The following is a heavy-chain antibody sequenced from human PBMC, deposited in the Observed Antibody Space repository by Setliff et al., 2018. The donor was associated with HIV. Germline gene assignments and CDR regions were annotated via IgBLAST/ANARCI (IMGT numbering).Heavy chain of an antibody. CDR1: DYSISSDYY. Sequence: SETLSLTCAVSDYSISSDYYWGWIRQSPGKGLEWIGSIYYSGSTYYNPSLKSRVTISVDTSKNQFSLKLSSVTAADTAVYYCARGGGTGSFDYWGQGTLVTVSS. V-gene: IGHV4-38-2*01. J-gene: IGHJ4*02. CDR3: ARGGGTGSFDY. CDR2: IYYSGST. D-gene: IGHD3-16*01.